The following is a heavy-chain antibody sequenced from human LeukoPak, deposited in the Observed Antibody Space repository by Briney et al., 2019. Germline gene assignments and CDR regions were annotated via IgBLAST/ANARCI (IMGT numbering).Heavy chain of an antibody. CDR3: AREERGSDAFDI. CDR1: GYTFTSYD. V-gene: IGHV1-8*03. Sequence: ASVKVSCKASGYTFTSYDINWGRQAPGQGLEWMGWMNPNSGNTGYAQKFQGRVTITRNTSISTAYMELSSLRSEDTAVYYCAREERGSDAFDIWGQGTMVTVSS. J-gene: IGHJ3*02. D-gene: IGHD1-26*01. CDR2: MNPNSGNT.